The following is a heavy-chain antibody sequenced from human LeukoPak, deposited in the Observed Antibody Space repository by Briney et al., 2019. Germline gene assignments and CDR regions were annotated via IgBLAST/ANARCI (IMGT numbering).Heavy chain of an antibody. CDR2: ISSSGNTI. Sequence: GGSLRLSCAASRFTFSSYDMNWVRQAPGKGLEWVSYISSSGNTIYYTDSVKGRFTISRDNARNSLYLQMNSLRAEDTAVYYCARYSSSWHYYFDYWGQGTLVTVSS. CDR1: RFTFSSYD. D-gene: IGHD6-13*01. V-gene: IGHV3-48*03. CDR3: ARYSSSWHYYFDY. J-gene: IGHJ4*02.